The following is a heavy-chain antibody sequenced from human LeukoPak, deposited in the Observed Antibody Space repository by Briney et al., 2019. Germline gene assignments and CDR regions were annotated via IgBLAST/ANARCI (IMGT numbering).Heavy chain of an antibody. CDR2: IFHSGNT. J-gene: IGHJ4*02. V-gene: IGHV4-59*01. CDR1: GGSMNSYY. Sequence: SETLSLTCIVSGGSMNSYYWSWIRQPPGKGLEWIGHIFHSGNTNDNPSPKSRVTISVDPSKNQFSLRLRSVTAADTAVYYCARTYYDSWGYYEVTYWGQGTLVTVSS. CDR3: ARTYYDSWGYYEVTY. D-gene: IGHD3-22*01.